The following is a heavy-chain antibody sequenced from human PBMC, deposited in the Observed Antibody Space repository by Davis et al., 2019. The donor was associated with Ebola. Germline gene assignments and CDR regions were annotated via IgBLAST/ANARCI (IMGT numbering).Heavy chain of an antibody. J-gene: IGHJ6*04. D-gene: IGHD3-3*01. V-gene: IGHV3-11*06. CDR3: ARDFDFWSDYPAREQHRQYRFYYSGLDV. CDR2: MSGDHLYT. Sequence: PGGSLRLSCEASGFTFTDYYMTWIRQAPGKGLEWVSYMSGDHLYTNYADSVRGRFTISRDDAKNSLYLQMNSLRVEDTAVYYCARDFDFWSDYPAREQHRQYRFYYSGLDVWGKGTTVTVSS. CDR1: GFTFTDYY.